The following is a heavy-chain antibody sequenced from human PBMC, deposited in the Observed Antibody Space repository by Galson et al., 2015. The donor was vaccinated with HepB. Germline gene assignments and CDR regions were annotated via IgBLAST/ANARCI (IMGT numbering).Heavy chain of an antibody. Sequence: SVKASCKASGYTFTSYGISWVRQAPGQGLEWMGWISAYNGNTNYAQKLQGRVTMTTDTSTSTAYMELRSLRSDDTAVYYCARAPGDPLYFTPGTFDYWGQGTLVTVSS. J-gene: IGHJ4*02. CDR2: ISAYNGNT. V-gene: IGHV1-18*01. D-gene: IGHD7-27*01. CDR3: ARAPGDPLYFTPGTFDY. CDR1: GYTFTSYG.